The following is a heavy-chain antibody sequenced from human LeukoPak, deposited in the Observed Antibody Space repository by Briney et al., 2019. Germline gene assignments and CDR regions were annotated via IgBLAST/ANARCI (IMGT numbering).Heavy chain of an antibody. CDR3: AREPADY. CDR2: INPNSGGT. D-gene: IGHD2-2*01. V-gene: IGHV1-2*02. Sequence: ASVKVSCKASGGTFSSYAISWVRQAPGQGLEWMGWINPNSGGTNYAQKFQGRVTMTRDTSISTAYMELSRLRSDDTAVYYCAREPADYWGQGTLVTVSS. CDR1: GGTFSSYA. J-gene: IGHJ4*02.